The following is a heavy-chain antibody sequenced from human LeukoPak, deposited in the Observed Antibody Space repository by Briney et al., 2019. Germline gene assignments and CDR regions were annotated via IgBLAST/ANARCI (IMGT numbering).Heavy chain of an antibody. CDR1: GGSISSYY. CDR2: IYYSGST. D-gene: IGHD2-15*01. V-gene: IGHV4-59*01. J-gene: IGHJ4*02. Sequence: PSETLSLTWTVSGGSISSYYWSWIRQPPGKGLECIGYIYYSGSTNYNPSLKSRVTISVDTSKNQFSLKLSSVTAADTAVYYCARGWPYFDCWGQGTLVTVSS. CDR3: ARGWPYFDC.